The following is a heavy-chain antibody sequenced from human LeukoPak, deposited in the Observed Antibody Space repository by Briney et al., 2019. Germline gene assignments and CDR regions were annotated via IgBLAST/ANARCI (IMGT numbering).Heavy chain of an antibody. J-gene: IGHJ4*02. V-gene: IGHV1-18*01. CDR3: ARSITIFSQGFDY. CDR2: ISAYNGNT. D-gene: IGHD3-9*01. Sequence: ASVKVSCKASGGTFSSYAISWVRQAPGQGLEWMGWISAYNGNTNYAQKLQGRVTMTTDTSTSTAYMELRSLRSDDTAVYYCARSITIFSQGFDYWGQGTLVTVSS. CDR1: GGTFSSYA.